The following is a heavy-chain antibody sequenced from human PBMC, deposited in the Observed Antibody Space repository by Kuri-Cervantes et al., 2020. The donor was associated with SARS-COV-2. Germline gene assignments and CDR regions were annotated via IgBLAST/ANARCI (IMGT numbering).Heavy chain of an antibody. J-gene: IGHJ6*03. V-gene: IGHV3-21*01. CDR1: GFPFNTYT. D-gene: IGHD3-3*01. Sequence: GESLKISCAASGFPFNTYTMNWVRQAPGKGLEWVSSISSSGNYVYYADSVTGRFTISRDNARNSLSLQMNSMRAEDTAMYYCTRYDFWSGYYMDVWGKGTTVTVSS. CDR2: ISSSGNYV. CDR3: TRYDFWSGYYMDV.